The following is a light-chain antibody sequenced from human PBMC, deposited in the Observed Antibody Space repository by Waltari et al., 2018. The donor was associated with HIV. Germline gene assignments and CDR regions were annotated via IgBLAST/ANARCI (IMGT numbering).Light chain of an antibody. V-gene: IGKV3-15*01. CDR1: QTVRTN. Sequence: VMTPFPATLSVSPGERVALSCRASQTVRTNVACCPQKPRQAPRVLSYVAPTRAPGAPPRVSGSGAVREFTLTITNVQSEDFAVYFCVQYKNGPPNTFGQGTKLEIK. CDR2: VAP. CDR3: VQYKNGPPNT. J-gene: IGKJ2*01.